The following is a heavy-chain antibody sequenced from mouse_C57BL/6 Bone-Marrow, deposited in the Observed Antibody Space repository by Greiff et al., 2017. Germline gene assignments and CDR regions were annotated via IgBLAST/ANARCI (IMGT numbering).Heavy chain of an antibody. CDR1: GYTFTSYD. V-gene: IGHV1-85*01. J-gene: IGHJ1*03. CDR2: IYPRDGST. CDR3: ARDYGSSYWYFDV. Sequence: QVQLQQSGPELVKPGASVKLSCKASGYTFTSYDIHWVKQRPGQGLEWLGWIYPRDGSTKYNEKFKGKATLTVDTSSSTAYMELHSLTSEDSAVYFCARDYGSSYWYFDVWGTGTTVTVSS. D-gene: IGHD1-1*01.